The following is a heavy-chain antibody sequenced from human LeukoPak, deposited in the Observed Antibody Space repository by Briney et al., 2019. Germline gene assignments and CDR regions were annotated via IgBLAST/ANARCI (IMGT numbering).Heavy chain of an antibody. Sequence: GAALKTSCKGSGSRFTSYWIGWVRQMPGKGLEWRGSFYRGDSDTRYSTSFQGQVTISPAKSLSTASLHWRRLEVPDAAIDSRVRRAQQDAFDMGGEGTMVTVS. J-gene: IGHJ3*02. D-gene: IGHD6-25*01. CDR3: VRRAQQDAFDM. V-gene: IGHV5-51*01. CDR2: FYRGDSDT. CDR1: GSRFTSYW.